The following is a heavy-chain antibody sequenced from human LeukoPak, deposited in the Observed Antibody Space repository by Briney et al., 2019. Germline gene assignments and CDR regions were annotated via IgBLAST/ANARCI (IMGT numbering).Heavy chain of an antibody. CDR1: GFSFSNYG. V-gene: IGHV3-23*01. CDR3: ASFPPSSGWYIDY. D-gene: IGHD6-19*01. J-gene: IGHJ4*02. Sequence: GGSLRLSCAASGFSFSNYGMTWVRQAPGKGLEWVSYIRSSSETYYTDSVEGRFTISRDNSKNTLYLQMNSLRAEDTAVYYCASFPPSSGWYIDYWGQGTLVTVSS. CDR2: IRSSSET.